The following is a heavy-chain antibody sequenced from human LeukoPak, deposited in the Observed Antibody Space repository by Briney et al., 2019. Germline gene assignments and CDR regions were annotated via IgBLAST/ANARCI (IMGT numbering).Heavy chain of an antibody. D-gene: IGHD6-13*01. CDR2: IYYSGST. CDR3: ARDGIWQQQLSWFDP. V-gene: IGHV4-39*07. CDR1: GGSISSSSYY. J-gene: IGHJ5*02. Sequence: SETLSLTCTVSGGSISSSSYYWGWIRQPPGKGLEWIGSIYYSGSTYYNPSLKSRVTMSVDTSKNQFSLKLSSVTAADTAVYYCARDGIWQQQLSWFDPWGQGTLVTVSS.